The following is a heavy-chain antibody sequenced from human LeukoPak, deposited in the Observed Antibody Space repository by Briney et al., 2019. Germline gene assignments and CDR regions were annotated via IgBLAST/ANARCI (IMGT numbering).Heavy chain of an antibody. Sequence: SETLSLTCAVYGGSFSGYYWSWIRQPPGKGLEWIGEINHSGSTNYNPSLKSRVTISVYTSTNQFSLKLSSVTAADTAVYYCARGATMIVVAYYFDYWGQGTLVTVSS. J-gene: IGHJ4*02. CDR2: INHSGST. V-gene: IGHV4-34*01. CDR3: ARGATMIVVAYYFDY. CDR1: GGSFSGYY. D-gene: IGHD3-22*01.